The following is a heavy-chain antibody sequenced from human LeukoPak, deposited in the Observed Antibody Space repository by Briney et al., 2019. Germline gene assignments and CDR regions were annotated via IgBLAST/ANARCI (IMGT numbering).Heavy chain of an antibody. CDR3: ATNAATGIIDY. CDR2: IKQDGSEI. D-gene: IGHD6-13*01. CDR1: GFTFSGYW. Sequence: PGGSLRLSCATSGFTFSGYWMSGVRQAPGKGLEWVAHIKQDGSEIYYVDSVKGRFTISRDKAKNSLYLQMNSLRAEDTAVYYCATNAATGIIDYWGQGILVTVSS. V-gene: IGHV3-7*01. J-gene: IGHJ4*02.